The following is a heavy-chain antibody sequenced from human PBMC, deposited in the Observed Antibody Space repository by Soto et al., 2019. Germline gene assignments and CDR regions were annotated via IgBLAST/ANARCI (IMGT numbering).Heavy chain of an antibody. CDR3: ARDTSNSSSSRYYYYGMDV. CDR1: GGTFSSYA. CDR2: IIPTFGTA. J-gene: IGHJ6*02. Sequence: ASVKVSCKASGGTFSSYAISWLRQAPGQGLEWMGGIIPTFGTANYAQKFQGRVTITADKSTSTAYMELSSLRSEDTAVYYCARDTSNSSSSRYYYYGMDVWGQGTTVTVSS. D-gene: IGHD6-6*01. V-gene: IGHV1-69*06.